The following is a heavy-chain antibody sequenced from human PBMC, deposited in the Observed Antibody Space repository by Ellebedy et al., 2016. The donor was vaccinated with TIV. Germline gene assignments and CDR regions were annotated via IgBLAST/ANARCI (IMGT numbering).Heavy chain of an antibody. CDR1: GASIRSYY. Sequence: SETLSLTCTVSGASIRSYYWSWIRQPPGKGLEWIGYIYYSGSTNYIPSLKSRVTISADTSKNQVSPKLTSVTAADTAVYYCARGVTTIGSWGQGTLVTVSS. CDR2: IYYSGST. J-gene: IGHJ4*02. V-gene: IGHV4-59*01. D-gene: IGHD4-17*01. CDR3: ARGVTTIGS.